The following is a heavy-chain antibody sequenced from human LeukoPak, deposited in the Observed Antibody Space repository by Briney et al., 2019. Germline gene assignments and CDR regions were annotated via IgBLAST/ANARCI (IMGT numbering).Heavy chain of an antibody. Sequence: ASVKVSCKASGYTFTSYGISWVRQAPGQGLEWMGWINPNSGDTNYAQKFQGSVTMTRDTSISTAYMELSRLTSDDTAMYYCASLHYSDTGAYSYWGQGTLVTVSS. V-gene: IGHV1-2*02. J-gene: IGHJ4*02. CDR3: ASLHYSDTGAYSY. CDR1: GYTFTSYG. D-gene: IGHD3-22*01. CDR2: INPNSGDT.